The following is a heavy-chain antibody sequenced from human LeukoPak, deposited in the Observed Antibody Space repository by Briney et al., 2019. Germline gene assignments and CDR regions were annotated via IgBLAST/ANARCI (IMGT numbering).Heavy chain of an antibody. CDR3: AVLTYQLLDYYFDY. J-gene: IGHJ4*02. Sequence: KPGGSLRLSCVASGFSFSKYSMNWVRQAPGKGLGWVSSMSISTSTFIYYADSVKGRFTISRDNAKNTLYLQMNSLRAEDTAVYYCAVLTYQLLDYYFDYWGQGTLVTVSS. V-gene: IGHV3-21*01. D-gene: IGHD2-2*01. CDR1: GFSFSKYS. CDR2: MSISTSTFI.